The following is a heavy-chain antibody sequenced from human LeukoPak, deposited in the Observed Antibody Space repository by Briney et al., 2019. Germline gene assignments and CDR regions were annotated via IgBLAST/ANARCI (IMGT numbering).Heavy chain of an antibody. Sequence: KPSETLSLTCTVSGGSISSYYWSWIRQPPGKGLEWIGYIYYSGSTNYNPSLRSRVTISVDTSKNQLSLKLSSVTAADTAVYYCARYIPRAAFNSGAFDIWGQGTMVAVSS. J-gene: IGHJ3*02. CDR3: ARYIPRAAFNSGAFDI. V-gene: IGHV4-59*01. CDR2: IYYSGST. CDR1: GGSISSYY. D-gene: IGHD5-24*01.